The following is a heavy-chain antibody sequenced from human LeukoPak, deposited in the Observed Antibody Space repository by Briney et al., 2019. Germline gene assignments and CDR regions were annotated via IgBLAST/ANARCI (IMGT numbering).Heavy chain of an antibody. CDR2: ITIAGGT. Sequence: GGSLRLSCAASGFTFNTQDMRWVRQAPGKGLEWVSSITIAGGTFYADSVRGRFTISRDNSKNTLYLQMNSLRAEDTALYYCARDYDAFDIWGQGTMVTVSS. CDR3: ARDYDAFDI. CDR1: GFTFNTQD. J-gene: IGHJ3*02. V-gene: IGHV3-66*01.